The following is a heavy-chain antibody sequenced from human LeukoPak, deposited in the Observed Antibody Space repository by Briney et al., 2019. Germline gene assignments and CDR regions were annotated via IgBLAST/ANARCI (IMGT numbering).Heavy chain of an antibody. V-gene: IGHV1-69*05. Sequence: ASVKVSCKASGGTFSSYAISWVRHAPGQGLEWMGGIIPIFGTANYAQKFQGRVTITTDESTSTAYMELSSLRSEDTAVYYCARVSQNYDFWSGYLQDWGQGTLVTVSS. CDR2: IIPIFGTA. CDR1: GGTFSSYA. D-gene: IGHD3-3*01. CDR3: ARVSQNYDFWSGYLQD. J-gene: IGHJ4*02.